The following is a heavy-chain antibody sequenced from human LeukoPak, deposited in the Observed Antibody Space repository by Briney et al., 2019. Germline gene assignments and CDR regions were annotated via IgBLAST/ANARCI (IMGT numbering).Heavy chain of an antibody. CDR2: IRYDGSNK. Sequence: GGSLRLSCAASGFTFSSYGMHWVRQAPGKGLEWVAFIRYDGSNKYYADSVKGRFTISRDNSKNTLYLQMNSLRAEDTAVYYCAKVVPAAILGGLIDYWGQGTLVTVSS. CDR1: GFTFSSYG. V-gene: IGHV3-30*02. J-gene: IGHJ4*02. D-gene: IGHD2-2*01. CDR3: AKVVPAAILGGLIDY.